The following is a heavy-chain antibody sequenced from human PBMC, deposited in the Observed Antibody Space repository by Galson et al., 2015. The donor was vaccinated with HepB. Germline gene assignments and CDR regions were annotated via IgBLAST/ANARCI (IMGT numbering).Heavy chain of an antibody. J-gene: IGHJ4*02. D-gene: IGHD6-6*01. V-gene: IGHV1-69*02. Sequence: SVKVSCKASGGTFSSYTISWVRQAPGQGLEWMGRIIPILGIANYAQKFQGRVTITADKSTSTAYMELSSLRSEDTAVYYCRATPGGVSSSPDLDYWGQGTLVTVSS. CDR2: IIPILGIA. CDR1: GGTFSSYT. CDR3: RATPGGVSSSPDLDY.